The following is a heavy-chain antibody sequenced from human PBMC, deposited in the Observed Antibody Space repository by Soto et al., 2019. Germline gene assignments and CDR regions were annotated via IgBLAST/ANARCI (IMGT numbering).Heavy chain of an antibody. Sequence: QVQLVQSGAEVKKPGSSVKVSCKASGGTFSSYAISWVRQAPGRGLEWMGGIIPIFGTANYAQKFQGRVTITADESTSTAYMELSGLRSEDTAVHYCARRPDSYGFVYYFDYWGQGTLVTVSS. J-gene: IGHJ4*02. CDR3: ARRPDSYGFVYYFDY. CDR2: IIPIFGTA. CDR1: GGTFSSYA. V-gene: IGHV1-69*01. D-gene: IGHD5-18*01.